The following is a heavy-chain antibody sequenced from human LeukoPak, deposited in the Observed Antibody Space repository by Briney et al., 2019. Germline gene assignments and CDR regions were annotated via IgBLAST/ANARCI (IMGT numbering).Heavy chain of an antibody. V-gene: IGHV4-59*01. CDR2: IYYSGST. J-gene: IGHJ4*02. Sequence: AETLSLTCTVSGGSISSYYWSWIRQPPGKGLEWIGYIYYSGSTTYNPSLKSRVTISVDTSKNQFSLKLSSVTAADTAVYYCASTRFRWGVDPYFDYWGQGTLVTVSS. CDR1: GGSISSYY. D-gene: IGHD3-10*01. CDR3: ASTRFRWGVDPYFDY.